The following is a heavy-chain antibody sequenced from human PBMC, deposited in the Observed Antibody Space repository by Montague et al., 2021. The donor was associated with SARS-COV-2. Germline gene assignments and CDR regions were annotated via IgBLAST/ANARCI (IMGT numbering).Heavy chain of an antibody. D-gene: IGHD6-19*01. CDR2: MYSSGTT. CDR1: GGSISSTSFF. CDR3: ARSTSGWFIY. Sequence: SETLSLTCSVSGGSISSTSFFWAWIRQPPGKGLEWVGSMYSSGTTYYNPSLKSRVTISGDTSRNQLSVRLSSATVADTAVYYCARSTSGWFIYWGQGTLVTVSS. J-gene: IGHJ4*02. V-gene: IGHV4-39*01.